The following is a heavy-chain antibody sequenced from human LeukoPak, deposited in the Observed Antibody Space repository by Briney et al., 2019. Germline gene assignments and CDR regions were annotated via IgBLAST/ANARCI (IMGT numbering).Heavy chain of an antibody. CDR3: ARHAPCSSTSCYNPYFDY. CDR1: GGSISSYY. CDR2: IYYSGST. V-gene: IGHV4-59*08. J-gene: IGHJ4*02. D-gene: IGHD2-2*02. Sequence: SETLSLTCTVSGGSISSYYWSWIRQPPGKGLEWVGYIYYSGSTNYNPSLKSRVTISVDTSKNQFSLKLSSVTAADTAVYYCARHAPCSSTSCYNPYFDYWGQGTLVTVSS.